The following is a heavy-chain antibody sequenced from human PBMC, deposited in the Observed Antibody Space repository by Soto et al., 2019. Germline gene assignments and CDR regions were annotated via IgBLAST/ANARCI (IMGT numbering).Heavy chain of an antibody. CDR3: TCWIAARCS. J-gene: IGHJ4*02. Sequence: EVQLVESGGGLVQPGGSLRLSCAASGFTLSDHYMDWVRQAPGKGLEWVARTKNRSQRYTIEYAASVKGRFTISRDDSKNSLYLQMNSVKSEDTAVYYCTCWIAARCSWGQGTLVTVAS. D-gene: IGHD6-6*01. V-gene: IGHV3-72*01. CDR2: TKNRSQRYTI. CDR1: GFTLSDHY.